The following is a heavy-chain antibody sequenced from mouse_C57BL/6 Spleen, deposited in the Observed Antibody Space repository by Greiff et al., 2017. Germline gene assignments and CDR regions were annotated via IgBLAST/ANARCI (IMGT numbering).Heavy chain of an antibody. CDR3: TTVFLDY. V-gene: IGHV14-4*01. Sequence: EVQLQQSGAELVRPGASVKLSCTASGFNIKDDYMHWVKQRTEQGLEWIGWIDPENGDTEYASKFQGKATITADTSSNTAYLQLSSLTSEDTAVYYCTTVFLDYWGQGTTLTVSS. CDR2: IDPENGDT. CDR1: GFNIKDDY. J-gene: IGHJ2*01.